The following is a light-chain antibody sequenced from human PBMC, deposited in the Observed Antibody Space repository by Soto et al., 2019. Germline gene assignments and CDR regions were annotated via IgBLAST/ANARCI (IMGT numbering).Light chain of an antibody. V-gene: IGLV1-44*01. Sequence: QLVLTQPPSASGTPGQRVTISRSGSNSNIGSHTVNWYQQLPGTAPKLLIYTNNQRPSGVPDRFSDSKSGTSASLAISGLQSEDEADYYCAAWDGSLQSWVFGGGTKVTVL. CDR3: AAWDGSLQSWV. CDR1: NSNIGSHT. J-gene: IGLJ3*02. CDR2: TNN.